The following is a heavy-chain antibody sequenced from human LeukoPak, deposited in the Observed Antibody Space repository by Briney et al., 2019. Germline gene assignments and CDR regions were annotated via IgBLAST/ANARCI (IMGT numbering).Heavy chain of an antibody. CDR3: ARETLYRYSYGLDY. V-gene: IGHV1-18*01. CDR1: GYTFTSYG. CDR2: ISAYNGNT. D-gene: IGHD5-18*01. J-gene: IGHJ4*02. Sequence: ASVKVSCKASGYTFTSYGISWVRQAPGQGLEWMGWISAYNGNTNYAQKLQGRVTMTRDTSTSTVYMELSSLRSEDTAVYYCARETLYRYSYGLDYWGQGTLVTVSS.